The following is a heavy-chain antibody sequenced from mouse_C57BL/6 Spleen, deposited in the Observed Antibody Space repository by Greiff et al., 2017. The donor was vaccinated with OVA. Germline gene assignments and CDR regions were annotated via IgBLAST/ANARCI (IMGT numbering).Heavy chain of an antibody. CDR2: INPNNGGT. CDR3: ARGVDYGSSPRYWYFDV. J-gene: IGHJ1*03. D-gene: IGHD1-1*01. CDR1: GYTFTDYN. Sequence: VQLQQSGPELVKPGASVKIPCKASGYTFTDYNMDWVKQSHGKSLEWIGDINPNNGGTIYNQKFKGEATLTVDKSSSTAYMELRSLTSEDTAVYYCARGVDYGSSPRYWYFDVWGTGTTVTVSS. V-gene: IGHV1-18*01.